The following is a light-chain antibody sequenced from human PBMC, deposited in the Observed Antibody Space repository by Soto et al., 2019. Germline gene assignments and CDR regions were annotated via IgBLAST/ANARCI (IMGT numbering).Light chain of an antibody. V-gene: IGLV2-14*01. CDR1: ISDVGGYNY. J-gene: IGLJ2*01. Sequence: QSALSQPASVSGSPGQSITISCTGTISDVGGYNYVAWYQQHPGKVPKLVIYDVINRPSGVSNRFSGSKSGNTASLTISGLQAEDEADYYCSSYTTSDTHVVFGGGTKLTVL. CDR3: SSYTTSDTHVV. CDR2: DVI.